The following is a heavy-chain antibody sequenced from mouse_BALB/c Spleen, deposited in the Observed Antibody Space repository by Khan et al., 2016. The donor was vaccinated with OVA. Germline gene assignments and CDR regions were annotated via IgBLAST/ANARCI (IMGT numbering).Heavy chain of an antibody. D-gene: IGHD2-14*01. Sequence: VQLKQSGAEFVRPGALVKLSCKASGFNIKVYYMHWVKQRPEQGLEWIGWIDPENGNTIYDPKFQDKASITADTSSNTAYLQLSSLTSEDTAVYYCARGEVRFAYWGQGTLVTVSA. CDR2: IDPENGNT. CDR3: ARGEVRFAY. CDR1: GFNIKVYY. V-gene: IGHV14-1*02. J-gene: IGHJ3*01.